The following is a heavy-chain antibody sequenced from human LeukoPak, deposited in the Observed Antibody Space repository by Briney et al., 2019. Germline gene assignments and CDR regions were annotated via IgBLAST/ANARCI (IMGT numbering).Heavy chain of an antibody. Sequence: ASVTVSCKTSGYTFNDYYIHWVRQAPGQGLEWMGWVNPKSGGTKYEQNFQGRVTMTRDTSISTAYMDLSRLTPDDTAVYYCARAGYYDTSGYYHPFDYWGQGILVTVSS. CDR3: ARAGYYDTSGYYHPFDY. CDR2: VNPKSGGT. J-gene: IGHJ4*02. D-gene: IGHD3-22*01. V-gene: IGHV1-2*02. CDR1: GYTFNDYY.